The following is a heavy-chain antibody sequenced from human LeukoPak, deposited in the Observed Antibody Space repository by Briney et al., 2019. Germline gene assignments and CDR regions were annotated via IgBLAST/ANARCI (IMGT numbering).Heavy chain of an antibody. V-gene: IGHV1-24*01. D-gene: IGHD1-26*01. CDR2: FDPEDGET. CDR1: GYTLTELS. CDR3: ARDMNSGSYSDAFDI. Sequence: GASVKVSCRVSGYTLTELSMHWVRQAPGKGLEWMGGFDPEDGETIYAQKFQGRVTMTEDTSTDTAYMELRSLRSDDTAVYYCARDMNSGSYSDAFDIWGQGTMVTVSS. J-gene: IGHJ3*02.